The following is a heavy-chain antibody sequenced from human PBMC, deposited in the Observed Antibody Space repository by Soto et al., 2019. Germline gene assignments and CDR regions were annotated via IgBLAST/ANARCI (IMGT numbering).Heavy chain of an antibody. CDR2: INPSGGST. V-gene: IGHV1-46*01. CDR3: ARAVKDSGSQRPFDY. CDR1: GYTFTGYY. Sequence: ASVKGSCKASGYTFTGYYMHWVRQAPGQGLEWMGIINPSGGSTSYAQKFQGRVTMTRDPSTSTVYMELSGLRSEDTAVYYCARAVKDSGSQRPFDYWGQGTLVTVSS. D-gene: IGHD1-26*01. J-gene: IGHJ4*02.